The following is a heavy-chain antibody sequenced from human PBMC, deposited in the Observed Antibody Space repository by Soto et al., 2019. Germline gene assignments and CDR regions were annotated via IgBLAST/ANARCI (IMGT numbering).Heavy chain of an antibody. CDR1: GYSFTSYW. CDR2: IYPGDSDT. CDR3: ARAYYDILTGQTDAFDI. V-gene: IGHV5-51*01. Sequence: GESLKISCKGSGYSFTSYWIGWVRQMPGKXLEWMGIIYPGDSDTRYSPSFQGQVTISADKSISTAYLQWSSLTASDTAMYYCARAYYDILTGQTDAFDIWGQGTMVTVSS. J-gene: IGHJ3*02. D-gene: IGHD3-9*01.